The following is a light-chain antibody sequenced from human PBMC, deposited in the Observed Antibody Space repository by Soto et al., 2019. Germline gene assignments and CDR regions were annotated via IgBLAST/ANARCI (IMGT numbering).Light chain of an antibody. CDR2: EVT. Sequence: QSALTQPASVSGSPGQSITISCTGTSGDIGSYTYVSWYQQYPGKAPKLLISEVTNRPSGVSNRFSGSKSGNTASLTISGLQAEDEAHYYCSSYTTNSPPVVFGGGTQLTV. J-gene: IGLJ2*01. V-gene: IGLV2-14*01. CDR3: SSYTTNSPPVV. CDR1: SGDIGSYTY.